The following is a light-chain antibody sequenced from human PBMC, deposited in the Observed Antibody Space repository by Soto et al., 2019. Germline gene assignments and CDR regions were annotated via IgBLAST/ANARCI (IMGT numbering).Light chain of an antibody. V-gene: IGKV3-15*01. J-gene: IGKJ4*01. CDR1: QSVSSL. Sequence: EVVMTQSPATLSVSPEERATLSCRDSQSVSSLLAWYQQKPGQAPRLLIYGASTRATGIPDRFSASGSGTVFALTISSLQSGDFAVYYCQQYNNWPLTFGGGTKVEIK. CDR2: GAS. CDR3: QQYNNWPLT.